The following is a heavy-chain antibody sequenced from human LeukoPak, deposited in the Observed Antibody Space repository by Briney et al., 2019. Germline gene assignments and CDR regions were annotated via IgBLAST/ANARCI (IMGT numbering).Heavy chain of an antibody. CDR2: INQDQNEI. CDR1: GFTFSSYW. CDR3: ARDPLSSSSFDL. J-gene: IGHJ4*02. V-gene: IGHV3-7*01. Sequence: GGSLRLSCAASGFTFSSYWMTWVRQAPGKGLEWVASINQDQNEIHYVDSVRGRFTISRDNAKNSLYLQMNSLRAEDTAVYYCARDPLSSSSFDLWGQGTLVTVSS. D-gene: IGHD6-13*01.